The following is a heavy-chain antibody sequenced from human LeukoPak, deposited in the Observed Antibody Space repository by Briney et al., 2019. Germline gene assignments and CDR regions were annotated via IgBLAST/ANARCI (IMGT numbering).Heavy chain of an antibody. CDR1: EYTFTGYY. D-gene: IGHD3-22*01. CDR2: INPNSGGT. Sequence: ASVKVSCKASEYTFTGYYMHWVRQAPGQGLEWMGWINPNSGGTNYAQKFQGRVTMTRDTSISTAYMELSRLRSDDTAVCYCARNYYDSSGYYYWGQGTLVTVSS. CDR3: ARNYYDSSGYYY. V-gene: IGHV1-2*02. J-gene: IGHJ4*02.